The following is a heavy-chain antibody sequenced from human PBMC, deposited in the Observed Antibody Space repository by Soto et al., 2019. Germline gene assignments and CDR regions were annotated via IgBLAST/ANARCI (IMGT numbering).Heavy chain of an antibody. Sequence: QVQLVQSGAEVKKPGSSVKVSCKASGGTFSSYAISWVRQAPGQGLEWMGGIIPIFGTANYAQKFQGRVTITADESTSTAYMELSRLRSEDTAVYYCAREEPEDDYGDYGWFDPWGQGTLVTVSS. V-gene: IGHV1-69*12. CDR1: GGTFSSYA. D-gene: IGHD4-17*01. J-gene: IGHJ5*02. CDR3: AREEPEDDYGDYGWFDP. CDR2: IIPIFGTA.